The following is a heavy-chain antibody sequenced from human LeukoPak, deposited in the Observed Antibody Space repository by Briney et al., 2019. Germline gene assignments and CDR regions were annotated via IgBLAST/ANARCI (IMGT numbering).Heavy chain of an antibody. Sequence: PGGSLRLSCAASGFTFSSYSMNWVRQAPGKGLEWVSSISSSSSYIYYADSVKGRFTISGDNAKNSLYLQMNSLGAEDTAVYYCARGEDSSSFYYYMDVWGKGTTVTVTS. J-gene: IGHJ6*03. CDR2: ISSSSSYI. CDR3: ARGEDSSSFYYYMDV. CDR1: GFTFSSYS. D-gene: IGHD6-13*01. V-gene: IGHV3-21*01.